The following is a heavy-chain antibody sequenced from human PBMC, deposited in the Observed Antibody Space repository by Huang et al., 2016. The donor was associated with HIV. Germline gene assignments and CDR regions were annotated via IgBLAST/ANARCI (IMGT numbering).Heavy chain of an antibody. D-gene: IGHD3-3*01. CDR2: INYDGST. J-gene: IGHJ4*02. CDR1: GVSVTRSPWY. Sequence: QPRLQESGPGLVKPSETLSLTCTVSGVSVTRSPWYWVWVRQSPGKGREWIASINYDGSTYYRSSLKSRRTTSLDTSKNQFSLKLTSVTATDTAVYFCARDIAIFGEPLDSWGQGTAVTVSS. CDR3: ARDIAIFGEPLDS. V-gene: IGHV4-39*01.